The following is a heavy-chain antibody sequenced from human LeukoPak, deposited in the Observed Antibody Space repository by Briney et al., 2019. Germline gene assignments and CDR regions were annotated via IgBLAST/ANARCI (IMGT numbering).Heavy chain of an antibody. CDR1: GGSISSGGYS. J-gene: IGHJ6*02. D-gene: IGHD2-2*01. Sequence: SETLSLTCAVSGGSISSGGYSWRWIRQPPGKGLEWIGYIYHSGSTYYNPSLKSRVTISVDTSKNQFSLKLSSVTAADTAVYYCARLTVPAAPSSYYYYGMDVWGQGTTVTVSS. CDR2: IYHSGST. CDR3: ARLTVPAAPSSYYYYGMDV. V-gene: IGHV4-30-2*05.